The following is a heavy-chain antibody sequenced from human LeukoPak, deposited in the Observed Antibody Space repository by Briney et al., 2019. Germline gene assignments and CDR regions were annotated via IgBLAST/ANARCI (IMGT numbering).Heavy chain of an antibody. D-gene: IGHD3-10*01. V-gene: IGHV3-7*01. J-gene: IGHJ6*03. CDR1: GFIFDDYG. CDR3: AGIRITMVRGVHYSYYMDV. Sequence: GGSLRLSCAAFGFIFDDYGMSWVRQAPGKGLEWVANIKQDGSEKYYVDSVKGRFTISRDNAKNSLYLQMNSLRAEDTAVYYCAGIRITMVRGVHYSYYMDVWGKGTTVTVSS. CDR2: IKQDGSEK.